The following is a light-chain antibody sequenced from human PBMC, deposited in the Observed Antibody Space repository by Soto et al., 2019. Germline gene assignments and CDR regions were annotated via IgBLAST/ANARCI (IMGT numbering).Light chain of an antibody. J-gene: IGKJ4*02. CDR1: QDISNH. Sequence: DIQMTQSPSSLSASVGDRVTITCRASQDISNHLAWFQQKPGKAPKSLISAASSLQSGVPSKVSGSGSGTDFTLTINSLEPEDFATYYCQQYNSYPVSFGGGTKMEIK. V-gene: IGKV1-16*02. CDR2: AAS. CDR3: QQYNSYPVS.